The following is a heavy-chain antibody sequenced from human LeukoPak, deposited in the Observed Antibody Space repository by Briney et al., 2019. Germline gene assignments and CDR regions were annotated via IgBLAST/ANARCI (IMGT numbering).Heavy chain of an antibody. CDR2: INHSGST. J-gene: IGHJ4*02. V-gene: IGHV4-34*01. D-gene: IGHD6-13*01. CDR3: ARTAAARY. CDR1: GGSISSYY. Sequence: KPSETLSLTCTVSGGSISSYYWSWIRQPPGKGLEWIGEINHSGSTNYNPSLKSRVTISVDTSKNQFSLKLSSVTAADTAVYYCARTAAARYWGQGTLVTVSS.